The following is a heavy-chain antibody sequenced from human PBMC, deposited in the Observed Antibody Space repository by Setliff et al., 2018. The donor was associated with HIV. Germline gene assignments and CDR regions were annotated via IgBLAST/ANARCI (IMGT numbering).Heavy chain of an antibody. Sequence: GGSLRLSCAASGFTFDDYAMHWVRQAPGKGLEWVSLISWDGGSTYYADSVKGRFTISRDNSKNSLYLQMNSLRAEDTALYYCAKDIGGEETGTLDYWGQGTLVTVSS. CDR3: AKDIGGEETGTLDY. D-gene: IGHD1-1*01. V-gene: IGHV3-43D*03. CDR2: ISWDGGST. J-gene: IGHJ4*02. CDR1: GFTFDDYA.